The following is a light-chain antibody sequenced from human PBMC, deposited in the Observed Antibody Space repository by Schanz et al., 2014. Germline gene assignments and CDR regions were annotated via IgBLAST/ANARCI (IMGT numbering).Light chain of an antibody. CDR3: QQRSNWPLT. Sequence: EIVLTQSPGTLSLSPGERGTLSCRASQSVSSSYLAWYQQKPGQAPRLLIYGASSRATGIPDRFSGSGSGTTFTLTISRLEPEDFAVYYCQQRSNWPLTFGGGTKVEIK. CDR1: QSVSSSY. J-gene: IGKJ4*01. V-gene: IGKV3D-20*02. CDR2: GAS.